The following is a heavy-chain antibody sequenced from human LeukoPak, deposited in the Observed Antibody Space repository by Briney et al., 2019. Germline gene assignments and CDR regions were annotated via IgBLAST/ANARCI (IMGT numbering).Heavy chain of an antibody. D-gene: IGHD3-22*01. Sequence: GASVKVSCKASGYTFTGYYMHWVRQAPGQGLEWMGWINPNSGGTNYAQKFQGRVTMTRDTSISTAYMELSRLRSDDTALYYCAKDTGYYYDSSNYWVWGQGTLVIVSS. CDR2: INPNSGGT. CDR3: AKDTGYYYDSSNYWV. J-gene: IGHJ4*02. V-gene: IGHV1-2*02. CDR1: GYTFTGYY.